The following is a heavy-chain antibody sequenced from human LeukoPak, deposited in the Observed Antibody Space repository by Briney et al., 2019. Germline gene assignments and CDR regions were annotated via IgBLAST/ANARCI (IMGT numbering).Heavy chain of an antibody. Sequence: GSLRLSCAASGFAVSSIYMSWVRQAPGKGLEWVSVTYSGGNTYYADSVKGRFTSSRDNSKNTLYLRMNSLRPEDTAVYYCVRGTGYTSWGQGTLV. CDR2: TYSGGNT. J-gene: IGHJ5*02. CDR1: GFAVSSIY. D-gene: IGHD5-18*01. V-gene: IGHV3-53*01. CDR3: VRGTGYTS.